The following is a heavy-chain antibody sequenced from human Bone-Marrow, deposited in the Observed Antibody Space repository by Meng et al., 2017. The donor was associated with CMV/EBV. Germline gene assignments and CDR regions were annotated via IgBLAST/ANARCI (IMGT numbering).Heavy chain of an antibody. V-gene: IGHV4-59*08. CDR3: ATSYGATYPFDY. CDR1: GGSISSYY. J-gene: IGHJ4*02. CDR2: IYYSGST. Sequence: SETLSLTCTVSGGSISSYYWSWIRQPPGKGLEWIGYIYYSGSTNYNPSLKRRVTISVDTSKNQFSLKLSSVTAADAAVYYCATSYGATYPFDYWGQGTLVTVSS. D-gene: IGHD4/OR15-4a*01.